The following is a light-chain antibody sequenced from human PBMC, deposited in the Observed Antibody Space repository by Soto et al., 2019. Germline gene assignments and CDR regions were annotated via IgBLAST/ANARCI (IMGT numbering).Light chain of an antibody. CDR2: DAS. CDR3: QEYDGAPPIT. J-gene: IGKJ5*01. Sequence: EIVLTQPPDTLSLSPGERATLSCSASQSVRSERLAWYQQKRGQAPTLLIFDASSRASGTPERFSGSGSGTDFTLTISRLEPEDFAVYYCQEYDGAPPITFGLGTRLEIK. V-gene: IGKV3-20*01. CDR1: QSVRSER.